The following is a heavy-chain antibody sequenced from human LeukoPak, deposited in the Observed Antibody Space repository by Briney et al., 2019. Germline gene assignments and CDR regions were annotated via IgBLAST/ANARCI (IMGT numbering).Heavy chain of an antibody. CDR2: ISSSSSYI. CDR1: GFTFSSYS. CDR3: ASPYSNYGDGMDV. D-gene: IGHD4-11*01. V-gene: IGHV3-21*01. Sequence: PGGSLRLSCAASGFTFSSYSMNWVRQAPGKGLEWVSSISSSSSYIYYADSVKGRFTISRDNAKNSLYLQMNSLRAEDTAVYYCASPYSNYGDGMDVWGQGTTVTVSS. J-gene: IGHJ6*02.